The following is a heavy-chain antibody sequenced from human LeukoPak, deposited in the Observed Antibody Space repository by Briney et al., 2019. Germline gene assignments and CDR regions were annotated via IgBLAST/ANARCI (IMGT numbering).Heavy chain of an antibody. CDR1: GGCVSRHY. CDR2: ISAGGST. J-gene: IGHJ5*01. D-gene: IGHD2/OR15-2a*01. V-gene: IGHV4-4*07. CDR3: AREMVLAPYSLFDS. Sequence: PSETLSLTCIVSGGCVSRHYWSGIRQPAGKGLEWIGLISAGGSTNYNPSLKSRVTMSVDTSKNQFSLKLTSVTAADTAVYYGAREMVLAPYSLFDSWGQGTLVTVAS.